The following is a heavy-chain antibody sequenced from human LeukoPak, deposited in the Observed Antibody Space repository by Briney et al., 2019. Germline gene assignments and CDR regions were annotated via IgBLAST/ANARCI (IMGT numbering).Heavy chain of an antibody. CDR1: GTSISSYF. D-gene: IGHD3-10*01. CDR3: ARGEGSSFYYYMDV. Sequence: SETLSLTCTVSGTSISSYFWSWVRQPPGKGLEWIGYIYSSGATSYNPSLRSRVTISLGTSKNQFSLKLSSVTAADTAVFYCARGEGSSFYYYMDVWGKGTTVTVSS. CDR2: IYSSGAT. J-gene: IGHJ6*03. V-gene: IGHV4-4*09.